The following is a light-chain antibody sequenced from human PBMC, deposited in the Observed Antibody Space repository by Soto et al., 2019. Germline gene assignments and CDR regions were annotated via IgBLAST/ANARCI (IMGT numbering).Light chain of an antibody. Sequence: DIQMTQSPSTLSASVGDRVTITCRASQSISSWLAWYQQKPGKAPKLLIYDASSLESGVPSRFRGSGSGTEFTLTISSLPPDDFATYYCQQYNSYSYTFGQGTKLEIK. J-gene: IGKJ2*01. V-gene: IGKV1-5*01. CDR3: QQYNSYSYT. CDR2: DAS. CDR1: QSISSW.